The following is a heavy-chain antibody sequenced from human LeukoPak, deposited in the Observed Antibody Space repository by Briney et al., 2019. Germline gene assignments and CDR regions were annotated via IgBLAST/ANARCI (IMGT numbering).Heavy chain of an antibody. J-gene: IGHJ6*02. Sequence: PGGSLRLSCAASGFTFRNAWMSWVRQAPGKGLEWVSAISGSGGSTYYADSVKGRFTISRDNSKNTLYLQMNSLRAEDTAVYYCAKDNAYDFWSGYSYYYYYGMDVWGQGTTVTVSS. CDR1: GFTFRNAW. CDR2: ISGSGGST. D-gene: IGHD3-3*01. CDR3: AKDNAYDFWSGYSYYYYYGMDV. V-gene: IGHV3-23*01.